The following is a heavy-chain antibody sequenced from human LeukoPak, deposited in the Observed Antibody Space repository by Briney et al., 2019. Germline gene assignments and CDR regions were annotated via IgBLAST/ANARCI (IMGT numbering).Heavy chain of an antibody. J-gene: IGHJ4*02. CDR1: GFTFSSYA. CDR3: ANIALTYPDY. CDR2: ISYDGSNK. D-gene: IGHD2-21*01. V-gene: IGHV3-30-3*01. Sequence: GRSLRLSCAASGFTFSSYAMHWVRQAPGKGLEWVAVISYDGSNKYYADFVKGRFTISRDNSKNTLYLQMNSLRAEDTAVYYCANIALTYPDYWGQGTLVTVSS.